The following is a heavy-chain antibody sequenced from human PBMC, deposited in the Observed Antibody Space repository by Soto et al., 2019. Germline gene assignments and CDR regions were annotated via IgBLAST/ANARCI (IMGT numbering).Heavy chain of an antibody. CDR3: ARGYCSSTSCQPRNWFDP. CDR2: IYYSGST. V-gene: IGHV4-39*01. CDR1: GGSISSSSYY. D-gene: IGHD2-2*01. J-gene: IGHJ5*02. Sequence: SETLSLTCTVSGGSISSSSYYWGWIRQPPGKGLEWIGSIYYSGSTYYNPSLRSRVTISVDTSKNQFSLKLSSVTAADTAVYYCARGYCSSTSCQPRNWFDPWGQGTLVTVSS.